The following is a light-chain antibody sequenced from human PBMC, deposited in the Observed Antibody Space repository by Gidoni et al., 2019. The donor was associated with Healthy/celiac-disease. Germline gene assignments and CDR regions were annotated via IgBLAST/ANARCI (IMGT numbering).Light chain of an antibody. V-gene: IGKV4-1*01. CDR2: WAS. CDR1: QSVLYSSNNKNY. CDR3: QQYYSTPIT. J-gene: IGKJ5*01. Sequence: EIVMTQSPDSLAVSLGERATINCKSSQSVLYSSNNKNYLAWYQQKPGQPPKLLIYWASTRESRVPDRFSGSESGTDFTLTISSLQAEDVAVYYCQQYYSTPITFXQXTRLEIK.